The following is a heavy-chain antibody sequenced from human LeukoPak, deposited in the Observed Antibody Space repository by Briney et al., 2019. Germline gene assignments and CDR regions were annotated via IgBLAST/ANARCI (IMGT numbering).Heavy chain of an antibody. CDR3: ARHLWSSGWILNWFDP. V-gene: IGHV4-39*01. CDR2: IYYSGKT. D-gene: IGHD2-2*03. CDR1: GGSISRSNNY. Sequence: PSETLSLTCSVSGGSISRSNNYWGWLRQPPGKGLEWIVSIYYSGKTYYNPSLKSRLTISVDTSKNQFSLKLSSVTAADTAVYYCARHLWSSGWILNWFDPWGQGTLVTVSS. J-gene: IGHJ5*02.